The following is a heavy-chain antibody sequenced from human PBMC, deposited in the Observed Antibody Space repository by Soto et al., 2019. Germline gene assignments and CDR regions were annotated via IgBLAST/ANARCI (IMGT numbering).Heavy chain of an antibody. Sequence: QVQLVQSGAEVKKPGSSVKVSCKASGGTFSSYAISWVRQAPGQGLEWMGGIIPIFGTANYAQKFQSRVTITADESTSTAYMELSSLRSEDTAVYYCARNLGYSSSSGYYGMDVWGQGTTVTVSS. D-gene: IGHD6-6*01. J-gene: IGHJ6*02. CDR3: ARNLGYSSSSGYYGMDV. CDR2: IIPIFGTA. CDR1: GGTFSSYA. V-gene: IGHV1-69*01.